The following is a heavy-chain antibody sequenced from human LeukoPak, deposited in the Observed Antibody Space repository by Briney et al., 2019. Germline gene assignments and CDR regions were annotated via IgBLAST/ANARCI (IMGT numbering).Heavy chain of an antibody. CDR3: ATESDAHYHDRSAYYH. CDR2: ISSNSSTI. CDR1: GFTFSSYS. V-gene: IGHV3-48*04. D-gene: IGHD3-22*01. J-gene: IGHJ5*02. Sequence: PGGSLRLSCAASGFTFSSYSMNWVRQAPGKGLEWVSYISSNSSTIYYADSVKGRFTISRDNAKNSLYLQMTSLRAEDTAVYYCATESDAHYHDRSAYYHWGQGTLVTVSS.